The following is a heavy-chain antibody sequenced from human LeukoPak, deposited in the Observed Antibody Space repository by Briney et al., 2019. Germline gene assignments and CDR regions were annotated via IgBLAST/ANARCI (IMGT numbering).Heavy chain of an antibody. Sequence: ASVKVSCKASGYTFTSYAMHWVRQAPGQRLEWMGWINAGNGNTKYSQKFQGRVTTTRDTSASTAYMELSSLRSEDTAVYYCAREGEWELSLFSAFDIWGQGTMVTVSS. CDR2: INAGNGNT. D-gene: IGHD1-26*01. CDR3: AREGEWELSLFSAFDI. J-gene: IGHJ3*02. CDR1: GYTFTSYA. V-gene: IGHV1-3*01.